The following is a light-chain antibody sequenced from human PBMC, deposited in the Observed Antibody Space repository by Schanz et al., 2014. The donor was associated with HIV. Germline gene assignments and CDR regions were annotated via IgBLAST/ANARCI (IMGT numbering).Light chain of an antibody. CDR3: QSFDRGMRGLI. V-gene: IGLV1-40*01. Sequence: QLVLTQPPSLSGAPGQRVSLSCNGTSSNIGAGYDVHWYQQFTGRAPKLLIFDDSSRPSGVPDRFSGSKSGTAASLAITGLQADDEADYYCQSFDRGMRGLIFGGGTKLTVL. CDR1: SSNIGAGYD. J-gene: IGLJ2*01. CDR2: DDS.